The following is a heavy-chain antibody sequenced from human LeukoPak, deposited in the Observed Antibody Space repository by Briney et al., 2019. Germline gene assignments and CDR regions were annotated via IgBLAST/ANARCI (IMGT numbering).Heavy chain of an antibody. CDR3: ARRHVGLVIIKPFDY. Sequence: GGSLRLSCAASGFTFSSYSMNWVRQAPGKGLEWVSSISSSSSYIYYADSVKGRCTISRDNAKNSPYLQMNSLRAEDTAVYYCARRHVGLVIIKPFDYWGQGTLVTVSS. D-gene: IGHD3/OR15-3a*01. CDR2: ISSSSSYI. CDR1: GFTFSSYS. J-gene: IGHJ4*02. V-gene: IGHV3-21*01.